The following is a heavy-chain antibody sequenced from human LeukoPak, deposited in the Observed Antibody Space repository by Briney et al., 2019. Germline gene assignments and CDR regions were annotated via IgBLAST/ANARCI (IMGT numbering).Heavy chain of an antibody. CDR2: IKQDGSEK. J-gene: IGHJ4*02. V-gene: IGHV3-7*05. CDR1: GFTFSSYW. D-gene: IGHD5-12*01. Sequence: GGSLRLSCAASGFTFSSYWMSWVRQAPGKGLEWVGNIKQDGSEKYYVDSVKGRFTISRDDSKNTLYLQTNSLRDEDTAVYYCAKDRRLDIVINYFDYWGQGTLVTVSS. CDR3: AKDRRLDIVINYFDY.